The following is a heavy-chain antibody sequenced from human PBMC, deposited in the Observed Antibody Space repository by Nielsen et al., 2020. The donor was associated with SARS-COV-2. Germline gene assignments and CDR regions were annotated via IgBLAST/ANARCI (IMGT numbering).Heavy chain of an antibody. D-gene: IGHD4-23*01. CDR3: ARPPRGGNDY. J-gene: IGHJ4*02. Sequence: GESLKISCAASGFTFSSYSMNWVRQAPGKGLEWVSYISSSSSTIYYADSVKGRFTISRDNAKNSLYLQMNSLRDEDTAVYYCARPPRGGNDYWGQGTLVTVSS. CDR1: GFTFSSYS. CDR2: ISSSSSTI. V-gene: IGHV3-48*02.